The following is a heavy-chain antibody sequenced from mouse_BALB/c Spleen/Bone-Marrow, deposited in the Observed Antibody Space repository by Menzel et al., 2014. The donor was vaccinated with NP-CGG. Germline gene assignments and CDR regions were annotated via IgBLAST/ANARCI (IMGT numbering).Heavy chain of an antibody. CDR2: INPITGYT. CDR1: GYTFTSYW. CDR3: ARNYDYDGGYCAMDY. J-gene: IGHJ4*01. V-gene: IGHV1-7*01. Sequence: VKLMESGTELAKPGASVKMSCKASGYTFTSYWIRWIKQRPGQGLEWIGYINPITGYTEYNQKFKDKATLTADKSSSTAYIQLSSLTSDDSAVYYCARNYDYDGGYCAMDYWGQGTSVTVSS. D-gene: IGHD2-4*01.